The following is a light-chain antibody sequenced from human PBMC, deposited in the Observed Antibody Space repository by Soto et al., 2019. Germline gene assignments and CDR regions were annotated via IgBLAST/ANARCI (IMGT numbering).Light chain of an antibody. V-gene: IGKV3-20*01. Sequence: IVLTRSPGTLSFSPGERATLSCRASQSVSSSYLAWYQQKPGQAPRLLIYGASSRATGIPDRFSGSGSGTDFTLTISRLEPEDPAVYYCQQFSSYPLTFGGGTKVDIK. CDR1: QSVSSSY. CDR3: QQFSSYPLT. CDR2: GAS. J-gene: IGKJ4*01.